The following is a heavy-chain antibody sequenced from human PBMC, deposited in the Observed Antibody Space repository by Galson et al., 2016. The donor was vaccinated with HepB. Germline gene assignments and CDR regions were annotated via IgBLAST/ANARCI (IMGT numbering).Heavy chain of an antibody. V-gene: IGHV3-23*01. Sequence: SLRLSCAASGFTFRNYGMTWVRQAPGKGLEVVSSISRSGDSTDYADSVKGRFTISRDNSKTTLSLQMNSLTDDDTAIYYCVQGSTAPAVWGKGTTVTVSS. D-gene: IGHD1-26*01. CDR3: VQGSTAPAV. CDR1: GFTFRNYG. CDR2: ISRSGDST. J-gene: IGHJ6*04.